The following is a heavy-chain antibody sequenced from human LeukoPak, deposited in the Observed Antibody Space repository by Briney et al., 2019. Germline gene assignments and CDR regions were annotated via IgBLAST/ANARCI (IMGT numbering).Heavy chain of an antibody. V-gene: IGHV4-34*01. D-gene: IGHD5-18*01. CDR3: ARSGVQLWFKGDWFDP. Sequence: SETLSLTCAVYGGSFSGYYRSWIRQPPGKGLEWIGEINHSGSTNYNPSLKSRVTISVDTSKNQFSLKLSSVTAADTAVYYCARSGVQLWFKGDWFDPWGQGTLVTVSS. CDR1: GGSFSGYY. CDR2: INHSGST. J-gene: IGHJ5*02.